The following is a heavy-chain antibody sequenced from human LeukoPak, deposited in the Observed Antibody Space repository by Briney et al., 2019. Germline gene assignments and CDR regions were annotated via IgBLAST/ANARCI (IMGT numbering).Heavy chain of an antibody. CDR3: ARIGPVVVVPAAIYYFDY. CDR1: GYTFTSYD. CDR2: MNPNSGNT. V-gene: IGHV1-8*02. D-gene: IGHD2-2*02. Sequence: ASVKVSCKASGYTFTSYDINWVRQATGQGLEWMGWMNPNSGNTGYAQKFQGRVTMTRDTSISTAYMELSRLRSDDTAVYYCARIGPVVVVPAAIYYFDYWGQGTLVTVSS. J-gene: IGHJ4*02.